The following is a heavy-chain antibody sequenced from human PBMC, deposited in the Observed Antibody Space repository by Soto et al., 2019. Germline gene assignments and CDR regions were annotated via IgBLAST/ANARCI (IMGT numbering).Heavy chain of an antibody. CDR2: IYWNDDK. J-gene: IGHJ3*02. CDR1: GFSLSTSGVG. V-gene: IGHV2-5*01. D-gene: IGHD6-13*01. Sequence: SGPTLVNPTQTLTLTCTFSGFSLSTSGVGVGWIRQPPGKALEWLALIYWNDDKRYSPSLKSRLTITQDTSKNQVVLTMTNMDPVDTATYYCAREYSSRWYALDAFDIWGQGTMVT. CDR3: AREYSSRWYALDAFDI.